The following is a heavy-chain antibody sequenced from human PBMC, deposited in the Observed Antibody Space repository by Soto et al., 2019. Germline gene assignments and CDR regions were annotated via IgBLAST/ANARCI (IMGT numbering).Heavy chain of an antibody. D-gene: IGHD1-1*01. J-gene: IGHJ4*02. Sequence: QAQLVQSGAEVKKPGASVKVSCKASGYTFTSYDINWVRQATGQGLEWMGWMNPNSGNTGYAQNFRGXVXMTRDTSITTAYMELSSLRSEDTAVYYCARGKSLENWGQGTLVTVSS. CDR3: ARGKSLEN. CDR2: MNPNSGNT. CDR1: GYTFTSYD. V-gene: IGHV1-8*01.